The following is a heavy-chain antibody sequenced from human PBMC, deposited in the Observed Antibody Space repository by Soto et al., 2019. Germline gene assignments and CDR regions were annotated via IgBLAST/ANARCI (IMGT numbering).Heavy chain of an antibody. Sequence: SETLSLTCTVSGGSISSGGYFWSWIRQHPWKGLEWIGYIYYTGSSYYNPSLKSRVTISVDTSKNQLSLKLSSVTAADTAVYYCARGNCSGGSCSPYYGLDVWGQGXTVTVYS. CDR2: IYYTGSS. CDR1: GGSISSGGYF. CDR3: ARGNCSGGSCSPYYGLDV. V-gene: IGHV4-31*03. J-gene: IGHJ6*02. D-gene: IGHD2-15*01.